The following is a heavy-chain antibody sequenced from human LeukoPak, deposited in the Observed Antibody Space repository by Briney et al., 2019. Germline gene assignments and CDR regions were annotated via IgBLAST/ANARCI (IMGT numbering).Heavy chain of an antibody. J-gene: IGHJ4*02. V-gene: IGHV1-18*01. D-gene: IGHD3-9*01. CDR1: GYTFTSYG. CDR3: ARVHYDILTGYSYFDY. Sequence: GASVKVSCKASGYTFTSYGISWVRQAPGQGLEWMGWISAYNDNTNYAQKLQGRVTMTTDTSTSTAYMELRSLRSDDTAVYYCARVHYDILTGYSYFDYWGQGTPVTVSS. CDR2: ISAYNDNT.